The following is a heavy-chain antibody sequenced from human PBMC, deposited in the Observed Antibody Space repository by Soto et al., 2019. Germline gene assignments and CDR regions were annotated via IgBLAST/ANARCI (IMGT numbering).Heavy chain of an antibody. V-gene: IGHV3-21*06. Sequence: EVQLVESGGGLVKPGGSLRLSCAASGFTFTRYSMNWVRQAPGKGLEWVSSISSTTHYIYYADSMRGRFTISRDNAKNAVYLEMNSLRAEDTAVYYCARESEDLTSNFDYWGQGTPVTVSS. CDR1: GFTFTRYS. CDR3: ARESEDLTSNFDY. CDR2: ISSTTHYI. J-gene: IGHJ4*02.